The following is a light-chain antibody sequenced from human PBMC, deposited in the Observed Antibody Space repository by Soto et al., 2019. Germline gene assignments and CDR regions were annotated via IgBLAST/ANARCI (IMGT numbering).Light chain of an antibody. Sequence: SYELTQPPSVSVAPGKTARITCGGNNIGSKSVHWYQQKPGQAPVLVIYYDSDRPSGIPERFSGSNSGNTATLTISRVEAWDEADYYCQVWDSSSAHYVFGTGTKLTVL. V-gene: IGLV3-21*04. CDR1: NIGSKS. CDR2: YDS. CDR3: QVWDSSSAHYV. J-gene: IGLJ1*01.